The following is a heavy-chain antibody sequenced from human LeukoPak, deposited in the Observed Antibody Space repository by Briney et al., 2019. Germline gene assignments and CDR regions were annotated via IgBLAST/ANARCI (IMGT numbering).Heavy chain of an antibody. CDR3: ARDRGYDFWSGYCHFDY. V-gene: IGHV4-34*01. J-gene: IGHJ4*02. D-gene: IGHD3-3*01. Sequence: PSETLSLTCAVYGGSFSGYYWSWIRQPPGKGLEWIGEINHSGSTNYNPSLKSRVTISVDTSKNQFSLKLSSVTAADTAVYYCARDRGYDFWSGYCHFDYWGQGTLVTVSS. CDR1: GGSFSGYY. CDR2: INHSGST.